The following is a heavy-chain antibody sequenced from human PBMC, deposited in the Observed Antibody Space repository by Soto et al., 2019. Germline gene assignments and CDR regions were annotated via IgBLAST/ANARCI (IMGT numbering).Heavy chain of an antibody. CDR1: GFTFSNYW. CDR2: IGQDGIQR. CDR3: ASARHIGP. V-gene: IGHV3-7*01. Sequence: GGSLRLSCTASGFTFSNYWMSWVRQAPGKGLEWVANIGQDGIQRNYVDSVKGRFTISRDNAENSLYLQMNSLRAEDTAIYYCASARHIGPWGQGTLVTVSS. D-gene: IGHD2-21*01. J-gene: IGHJ5*02.